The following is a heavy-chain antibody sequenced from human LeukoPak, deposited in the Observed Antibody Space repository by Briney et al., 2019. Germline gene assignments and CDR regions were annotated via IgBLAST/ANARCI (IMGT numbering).Heavy chain of an antibody. J-gene: IGHJ6*02. V-gene: IGHV3-53*01. CDR2: IYSGGST. Sequence: GGSLRLSCAASGFTVSSNYMSWVRQAPGKGLEWVSVIYSGGSTYYADSVKGRFTISRDNSKNTLNLRMNSLRAEDTAVYYCAKDSSGWYYYYGMDVWGQGTTVTVSS. CDR1: GFTVSSNY. D-gene: IGHD6-19*01. CDR3: AKDSSGWYYYYGMDV.